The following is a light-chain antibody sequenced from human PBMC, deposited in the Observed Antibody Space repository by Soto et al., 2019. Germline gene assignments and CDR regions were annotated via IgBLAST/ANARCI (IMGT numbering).Light chain of an antibody. J-gene: IGKJ4*01. Sequence: EIVMTQSPATLSVSPGERATLSCRASQSLSSNLAWYQQKPGQAPRLLMYGASTRATGIPARFSGSGSGTEFTLTISSLQSEDFAVYYCQQYKDWPLTFGGGTKVEIK. CDR2: GAS. CDR3: QQYKDWPLT. CDR1: QSLSSN. V-gene: IGKV3-15*01.